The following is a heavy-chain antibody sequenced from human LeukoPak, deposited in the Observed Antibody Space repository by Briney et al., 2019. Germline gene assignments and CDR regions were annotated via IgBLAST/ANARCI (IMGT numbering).Heavy chain of an antibody. CDR3: ARWDYDYVWGSYPSR. Sequence: GGSLRLSCAASGFTFSAYTMHWVRQAPGKGLEWVPLISYDGLTQYYADSVKGRFTISRDNAKNSLYLQMNSLRAEDTAVYYCARWDYDYVWGSYPSRWGQGTLVTVSS. CDR1: GFTFSAYT. CDR2: ISYDGLTQ. J-gene: IGHJ4*02. V-gene: IGHV3-30-3*01. D-gene: IGHD3-16*02.